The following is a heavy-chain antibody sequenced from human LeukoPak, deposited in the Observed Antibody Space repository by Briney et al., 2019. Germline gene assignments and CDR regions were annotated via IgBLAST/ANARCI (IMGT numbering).Heavy chain of an antibody. CDR2: IYTSGST. CDR1: GGSISSYY. CDR3: ARYQENYGSGGYDY. Sequence: PSETLSLTCTVSGGSISSYYWSWIRQPAGKGLEWIGRIYTSGSTNYNPSLKSRVTMSVDTSKNQFSLKLSSVTAADTAVYYCARYQENYGSGGYDYWGQGTLVTVSS. D-gene: IGHD4-17*01. V-gene: IGHV4-4*07. J-gene: IGHJ4*02.